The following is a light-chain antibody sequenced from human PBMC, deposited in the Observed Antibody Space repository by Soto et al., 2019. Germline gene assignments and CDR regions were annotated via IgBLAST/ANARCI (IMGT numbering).Light chain of an antibody. J-gene: IGKJ2*01. CDR2: GAS. V-gene: IGKV3-15*01. CDR3: QQYNNWPPHT. CDR1: QSVSSN. Sequence: EIVMTQSPATLSVSPGERATLSCRASQSVSSNLAWYQQKPGQAPRLLIYGASTRATGIPARFSGSGSGTEFTLTISSLQSEDSAVYYCQQYNNWPPHTFGQGTKVDIK.